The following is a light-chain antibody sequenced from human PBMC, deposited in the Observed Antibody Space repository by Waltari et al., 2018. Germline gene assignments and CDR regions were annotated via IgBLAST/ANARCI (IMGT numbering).Light chain of an antibody. V-gene: IGLV2-8*01. CDR2: DVR. CDR3: NSYAGGDILYV. J-gene: IGLJ1*01. CDR1: SRDAGAYNF. Sequence: QSALTQPPSASGSPGQSITISCTGTSRDAGAYNFVSWYQQHPGKAPKLIIFDVRKRPSGVPDRFSGSKSGNTASLTVSGLQAEDEADYYCNSYAGGDILYVFGTGTRVTVL.